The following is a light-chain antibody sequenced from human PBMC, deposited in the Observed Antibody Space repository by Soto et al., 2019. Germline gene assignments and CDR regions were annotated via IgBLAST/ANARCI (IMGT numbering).Light chain of an antibody. CDR2: WAS. CDR3: HQYYTTLT. J-gene: IGKJ4*01. CDR1: QSGLLTSNNKNY. V-gene: IGKV4-1*01. Sequence: DIVMNQSPDSLAVSLGERATINCKSSQSGLLTSNNKNYLAWYQQTPGQPPKVLMSWASTRESGVPDRFSGSLSGTDFTLTITSLQAEDVAVYYCHQYYTTLTFGGGTKVEIK.